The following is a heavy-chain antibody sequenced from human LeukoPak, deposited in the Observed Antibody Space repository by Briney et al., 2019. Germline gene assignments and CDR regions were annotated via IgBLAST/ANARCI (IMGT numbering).Heavy chain of an antibody. CDR3: ARSRSGNFDY. V-gene: IGHV4-34*01. CDR2: INHSGNT. CDR1: GGSFSGYY. D-gene: IGHD6-13*01. J-gene: IGHJ4*02. Sequence: PSETLSLTCAVYGGSFSGYYWSWIRQPPGKGLEWIGEINHSGNTNYNPSLKSRVTISVDTSKNQFSLKLSSVTAADTAVYYCARSRSGNFDYWGQGTLVTVSS.